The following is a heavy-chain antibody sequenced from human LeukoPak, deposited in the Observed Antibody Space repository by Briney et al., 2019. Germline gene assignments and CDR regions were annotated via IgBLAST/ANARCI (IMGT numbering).Heavy chain of an antibody. CDR2: IVGSGGST. J-gene: IGHJ3*02. CDR3: ARDAWEPPRGAFDI. CDR1: GFAFTTHA. Sequence: TGGSLRLSCAASGFAFTTHAMSWVRQAPGKGLEWVSGIVGSGGSTYYADSVKGRFTISRDSSKNTLYLQMNSLRAEDTAVYYCARDAWEPPRGAFDIWGQGTMVTVSS. D-gene: IGHD1-26*01. V-gene: IGHV3-23*01.